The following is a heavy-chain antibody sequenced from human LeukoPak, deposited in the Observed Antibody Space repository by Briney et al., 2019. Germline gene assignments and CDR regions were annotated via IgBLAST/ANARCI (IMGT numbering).Heavy chain of an antibody. CDR3: ARRRGSYFLLGLYYMDV. Sequence: SETLSLTCAVSGGSISSSNWWSWVRQPPGKGLEWIGEINHSGSTNYNPSLKSRVTISVDTSKNQFSLKLSSVTAADTAVYYCARRRGSYFLLGLYYMDVWGKGTTVTISS. CDR2: INHSGST. J-gene: IGHJ6*03. V-gene: IGHV4-4*02. D-gene: IGHD1-26*01. CDR1: GGSISSSNW.